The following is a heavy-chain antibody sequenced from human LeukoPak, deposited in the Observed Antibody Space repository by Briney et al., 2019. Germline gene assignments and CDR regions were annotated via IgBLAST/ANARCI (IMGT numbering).Heavy chain of an antibody. CDR2: IYYSGST. V-gene: IGHV4-39*07. CDR1: GGSISSSSYY. J-gene: IGHJ4*02. CDR3: ARGIRSGSYYVEVFDY. Sequence: SETLSLTCTVSGGSISSSSYYWGWIRQPPGKGLEWIGSIYYSGSTYYNPSLKSRVTISVDTSKNQFSLKLSSVTAADTAVYYCARGIRSGSYYVEVFDYWGQGTLVTVSS. D-gene: IGHD1-26*01.